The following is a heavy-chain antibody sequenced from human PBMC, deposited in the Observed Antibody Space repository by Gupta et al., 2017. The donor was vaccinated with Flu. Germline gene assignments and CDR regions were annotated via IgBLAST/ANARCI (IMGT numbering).Heavy chain of an antibody. J-gene: IGHJ4*02. Sequence: WVRQAPGKGLEWVSGISWNSGSIGYADSVKGRFTISRDNAKNSLYLQMNSLRAEDTALYYCAREVGATDFDYWGQGTLVTVSS. D-gene: IGHD1-26*01. CDR2: ISWNSGSI. V-gene: IGHV3-9*01. CDR3: AREVGATDFDY.